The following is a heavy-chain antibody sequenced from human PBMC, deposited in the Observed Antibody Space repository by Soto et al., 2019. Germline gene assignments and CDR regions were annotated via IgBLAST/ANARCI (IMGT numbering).Heavy chain of an antibody. Sequence: SETLSLTCAVSGGSISSSNWWSWVRQPPGKGLEWIGEIYHSGSTNYNPSLKSRVTISVDKSKNQFSLTLSSVTAADTAVYYCSRQDLGHWLDPWCPGTLVTVSS. D-gene: IGHD3-16*01. CDR1: GGSISSSNW. V-gene: IGHV4-4*02. CDR3: SRQDLGHWLDP. J-gene: IGHJ5*02. CDR2: IYHSGST.